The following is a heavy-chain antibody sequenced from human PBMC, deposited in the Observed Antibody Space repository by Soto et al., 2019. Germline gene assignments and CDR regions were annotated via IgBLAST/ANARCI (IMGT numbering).Heavy chain of an antibody. Sequence: SETLSLTCTVSGGSISSGGYYWSWIRQHPGKGLEWIGYIYYSGSTYYNPSLKSRATISIDTSKDQFSLRLGSVTAADTAVYYCARVEGSSYYFRHDCWGRGTLVTVS. V-gene: IGHV4-31*03. CDR1: GGSISSGGYY. J-gene: IGHJ4*02. D-gene: IGHD1-26*01. CDR2: IYYSGST. CDR3: ARVEGSSYYFRHDC.